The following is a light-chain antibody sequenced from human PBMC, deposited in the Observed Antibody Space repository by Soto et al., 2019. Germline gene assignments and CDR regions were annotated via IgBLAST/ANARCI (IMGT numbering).Light chain of an antibody. CDR2: DVS. CDR1: QSFRGL. V-gene: IGKV3-15*01. CDR3: QQYNNWPFS. J-gene: IGKJ5*01. Sequence: ELVLTQSQVAMSLSTGERATLSCRASQSFRGLLAWYQQKPGQAPRLLIYDVSTRATGVPARFSGTGSETDFTLTISGLQSEDSAVYFCQQYNNWPFSFGQGTRLENK.